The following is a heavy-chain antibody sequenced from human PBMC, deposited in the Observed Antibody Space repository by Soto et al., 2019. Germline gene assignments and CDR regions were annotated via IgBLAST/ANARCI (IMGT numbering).Heavy chain of an antibody. J-gene: IGHJ3*02. CDR3: ARHGEETGAVHSKLTGDIVVVPAALDAFDI. D-gene: IGHD2-2*01. CDR1: GGSISSSSYY. CDR2: IYYSGST. V-gene: IGHV4-39*01. Sequence: SETLSLTCTVSGGSISSSSYYWGWIRQPPGKGLEWIGSIYYSGSTYYNPSLKSRVTISVDTSKNQFSLKLSSVTAADTAVYYCARHGEETGAVHSKLTGDIVVVPAALDAFDIWGQGTMVTVSS.